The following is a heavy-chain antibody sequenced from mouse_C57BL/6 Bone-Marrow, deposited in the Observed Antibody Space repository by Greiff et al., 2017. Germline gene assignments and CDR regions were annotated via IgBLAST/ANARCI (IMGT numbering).Heavy chain of an antibody. CDR1: GYTFTDYY. J-gene: IGHJ4*01. CDR3: ASPLYFYYAMGD. V-gene: IGHV1-26*01. CDR2: INPNNGGT. Sequence: EVQLQQSGPELVKPGASVKISCKASGYTFTDYYMNWVKQSHGKSLEWIGDINPNNGGTSYNQKFKGKATLTVDKSSSTAYMKLPSLTSEDSAVYYCASPLYFYYAMGDWGQGTSVTVSS.